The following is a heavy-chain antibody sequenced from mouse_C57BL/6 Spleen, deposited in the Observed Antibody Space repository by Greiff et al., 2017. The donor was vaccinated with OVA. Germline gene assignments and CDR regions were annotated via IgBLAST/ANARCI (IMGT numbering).Heavy chain of an antibody. CDR2: IDPENGDT. CDR1: GFNIKDDY. V-gene: IGHV14-4*01. D-gene: IGHD1-1*01. CDR3: TYYGSSYWYFDV. Sequence: EVMLVESGAELVRPGASVKLSCTASGFNIKDDYMHWVKQRPEQGLEWIGWIDPENGDTEYASKFQGKATITADTSSNTAYLQLSSLTSEDTAVYYGTYYGSSYWYFDVWGTGTTVTVSS. J-gene: IGHJ1*03.